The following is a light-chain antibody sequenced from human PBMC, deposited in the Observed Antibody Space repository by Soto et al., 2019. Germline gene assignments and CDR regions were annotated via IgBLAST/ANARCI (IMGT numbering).Light chain of an antibody. CDR3: QEYNRFSTWT. Sequence: DIQMTQSPSTLSASVGDRVTITCLASQSISYYLAWYQKKPGKAPKVLIWNASTLQRGVPSRFSGSGSGTDFTLTISSLQPDDFATYYCQEYNRFSTWTFGQGTKVDI. J-gene: IGKJ1*01. CDR2: NAS. V-gene: IGKV1-5*01. CDR1: QSISYY.